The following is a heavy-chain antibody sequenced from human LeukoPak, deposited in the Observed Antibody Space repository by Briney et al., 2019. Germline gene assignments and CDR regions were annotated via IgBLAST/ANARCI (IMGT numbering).Heavy chain of an antibody. V-gene: IGHV4-4*08. Sequence: SETLSLTCTLSGGSIGGDHWSWIRQAPGEGLEWIGYINPSGGTSYNPSLRGRVTISLNTPATQFSLRLTSVTAADTAVYYCARAVTDTSLVDFWGQGTLVAVSS. CDR2: INPSGGT. CDR1: GGSIGGDH. CDR3: ARAVTDTSLVDF. D-gene: IGHD3-22*01. J-gene: IGHJ4*02.